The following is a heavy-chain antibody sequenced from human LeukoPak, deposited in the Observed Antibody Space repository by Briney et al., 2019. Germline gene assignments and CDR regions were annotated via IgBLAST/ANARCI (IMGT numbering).Heavy chain of an antibody. CDR3: ARDSPSDDAFDI. V-gene: IGHV3-21*01. J-gene: IGHJ3*02. Sequence: GGSLRLSCAASGFTFSSYSMNWVRQAPGEGLEWVSSISSSSSYIYYADSVKGRFTISRDNAKNSLYLQMNSLRAEDTAVYYCARDSPSDDAFDIWGQGTMVTVSS. CDR1: GFTFSSYS. CDR2: ISSSSSYI.